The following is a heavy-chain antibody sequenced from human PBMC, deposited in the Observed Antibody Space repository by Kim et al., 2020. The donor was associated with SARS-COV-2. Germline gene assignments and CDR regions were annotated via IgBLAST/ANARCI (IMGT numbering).Heavy chain of an antibody. J-gene: IGHJ4*02. Sequence: SETLSLTCTVSGGSVSSGSYYWSWLRQPPGKGLEWIGYIYYSGSTNYNPSLKSRVTISVDTSKNQFSLKLSSVTAADTAVYYCASGLTILPDYWGQGTLVTVSS. CDR3: ASGLTILPDY. CDR1: GGSVSSGSYY. CDR2: IYYSGST. V-gene: IGHV4-61*01. D-gene: IGHD3-3*01.